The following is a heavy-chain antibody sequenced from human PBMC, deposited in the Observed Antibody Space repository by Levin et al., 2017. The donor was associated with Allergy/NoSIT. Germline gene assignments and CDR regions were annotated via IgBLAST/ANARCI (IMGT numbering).Heavy chain of an antibody. V-gene: IGHV3-23*01. CDR1: GFTFSSYA. J-gene: IGHJ3*02. D-gene: IGHD3-10*01. Sequence: GGSLRLSCAASGFTFSSYAMSWVRQAPGKGLEWVSAISGSGGSTYYADSVKGRFTISRDNSKNTLYLQMNSLRAEDTAVYYCAKPAVLLWFRDGQDAFDIWGQGTMVTVSS. CDR3: AKPAVLLWFRDGQDAFDI. CDR2: ISGSGGST.